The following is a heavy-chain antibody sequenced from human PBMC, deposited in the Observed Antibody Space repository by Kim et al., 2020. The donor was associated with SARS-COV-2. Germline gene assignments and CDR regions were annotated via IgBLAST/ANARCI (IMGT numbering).Heavy chain of an antibody. CDR1: AFTFSDVW. J-gene: IGHJ6*02. CDR3: ATVSGPARGYYGLVV. Sequence: GGSLRLSCAASAFTFSDVWMTWVRQAPGKGLEWVGTVKSKTGGGTTDFAAPVKGRFTISRDDSKKKLYLQMNSLTTEDTAVYYCATVSGPARGYYGLVVWGQGTTVTVSS. D-gene: IGHD3-3*01. V-gene: IGHV3-15*01. CDR2: VKSKTGGGTT.